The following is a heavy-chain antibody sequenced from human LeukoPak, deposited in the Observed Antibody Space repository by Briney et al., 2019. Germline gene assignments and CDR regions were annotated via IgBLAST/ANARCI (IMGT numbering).Heavy chain of an antibody. CDR3: ASRTRGYSYGRVGYYYYMDV. D-gene: IGHD5-18*01. CDR2: IIPIFGTA. V-gene: IGHV1-69*13. Sequence: SVKVSCKASGYTFSSYAISWVRQAPGQGLEWMGGIIPIFGTASYAQKFQGRVTITADESTSTAYTELSSLRSEDTAVYYCASRTRGYSYGRVGYYYYMDVWGKGTTVTVSS. J-gene: IGHJ6*03. CDR1: GYTFSSYA.